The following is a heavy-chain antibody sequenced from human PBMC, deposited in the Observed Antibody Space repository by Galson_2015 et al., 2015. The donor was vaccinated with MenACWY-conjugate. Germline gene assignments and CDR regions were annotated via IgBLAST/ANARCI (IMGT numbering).Heavy chain of an antibody. CDR1: GGSISSSSHY. Sequence: ETLSLTCSVSGGSISSSSHYWAWIRQPPGKGLEWIGDIYYTENTYYNPSLLSRVTLSADTSKNQISLRVRSVTAGDTAIYFCARRSIGDAFDIWGQGTLVTVSS. CDR3: ARRSIGDAFDI. CDR2: IYYTENT. V-gene: IGHV4-39*07. J-gene: IGHJ3*02. D-gene: IGHD1-26*01.